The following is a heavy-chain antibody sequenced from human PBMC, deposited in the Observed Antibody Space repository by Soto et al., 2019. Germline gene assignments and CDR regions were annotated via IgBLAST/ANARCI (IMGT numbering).Heavy chain of an antibody. D-gene: IGHD4-17*01. J-gene: IGHJ4*02. V-gene: IGHV3-23*01. Sequence: PGGSLRLSCAASGFTFSSYAMSWVRQAPGKGLEWVSAISGSGGSTYYADSVKGRFTISRDNSKNTLYLQMNSLRAEDTAVYYCAKASIGYGDPRPDYWGQGTLVTVSS. CDR3: AKASIGYGDPRPDY. CDR2: ISGSGGST. CDR1: GFTFSSYA.